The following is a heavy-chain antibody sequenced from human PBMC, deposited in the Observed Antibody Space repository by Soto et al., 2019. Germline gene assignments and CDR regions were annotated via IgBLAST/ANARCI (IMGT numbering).Heavy chain of an antibody. D-gene: IGHD2-15*01. J-gene: IGHJ6*02. CDR3: SIVTAYGMDV. Sequence: QVQLEQSGAEVKKPGSSLKVSCKATGGTFNKYAISWVRQAPEQGLEWMAGIIPVYGTPNYAQRFQDRVTIIADESTTTAYMEVNSLTSEDTAIYYCSIVTAYGMDVWGPGTTVIVSS. CDR2: IIPVYGTP. V-gene: IGHV1-69*01. CDR1: GGTFNKYA.